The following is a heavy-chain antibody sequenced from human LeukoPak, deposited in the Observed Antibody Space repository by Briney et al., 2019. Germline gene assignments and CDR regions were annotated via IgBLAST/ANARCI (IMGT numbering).Heavy chain of an antibody. D-gene: IGHD6-13*01. Sequence: SETLSLTCAVSGGSISSSNWWSWVRPPPGKGLEWIGEIYHSGSTNYNPSLKSRVTISVDKSKNQFSLQLSSVTAADTAVYYCARHGSSSWGDLDYWGQGTLVTVSS. J-gene: IGHJ4*02. CDR3: ARHGSSSWGDLDY. CDR2: IYHSGST. CDR1: GGSISSSNW. V-gene: IGHV4-4*02.